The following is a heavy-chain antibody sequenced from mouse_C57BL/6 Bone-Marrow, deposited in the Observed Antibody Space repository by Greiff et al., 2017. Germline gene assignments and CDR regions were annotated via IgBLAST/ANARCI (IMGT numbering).Heavy chain of an antibody. V-gene: IGHV1-69*01. CDR2: IDPSDSYT. Sequence: QVQLQQPGAELVMPGASVKLSCKASGYTFTSYWMHWVKQRPGQGLEWIGEIDPSDSYTNYNQKFKGKTTLTVDKSSSTAYMQLSSLTSEDSAVYYCARCCYYSSMDYWGQGTTVTVSS. D-gene: IGHD1-1*01. CDR1: GYTFTSYW. CDR3: ARCCYYSSMDY. J-gene: IGHJ4*01.